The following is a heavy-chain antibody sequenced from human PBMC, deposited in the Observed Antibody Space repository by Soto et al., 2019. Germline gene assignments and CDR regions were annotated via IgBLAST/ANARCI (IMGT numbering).Heavy chain of an antibody. J-gene: IGHJ4*02. CDR1: GFTFSSYA. V-gene: IGHV3-30-3*01. Sequence: QVQLVESGGGVVQPGRSLRLSCAASGFTFSSYAMHWVRQAPGKGLEWVAVISYDGSNKYDADSVNGRFTISRDNSKNTLYLQMTSLRAEDTAVYYCARDRPPFYWGQGTLVTVSS. CDR2: ISYDGSNK. D-gene: IGHD6-6*01. CDR3: ARDRPPFY.